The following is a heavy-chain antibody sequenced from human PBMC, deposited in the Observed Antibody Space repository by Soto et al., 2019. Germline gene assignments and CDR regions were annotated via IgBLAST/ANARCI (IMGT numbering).Heavy chain of an antibody. D-gene: IGHD6-19*01. CDR2: IYPGDSDT. J-gene: IGHJ4*02. V-gene: IGHV5-51*01. Sequence: GESLQISCKGSGYSFTNYWIGSVRQMPGKGLEWMGIIYPGDSDTRYSPSFQGQVTISADKSISAAYLQWSSLKASDTAIYYCARLLSGWYFDYWGQGTLVTVSS. CDR1: GYSFTNYW. CDR3: ARLLSGWYFDY.